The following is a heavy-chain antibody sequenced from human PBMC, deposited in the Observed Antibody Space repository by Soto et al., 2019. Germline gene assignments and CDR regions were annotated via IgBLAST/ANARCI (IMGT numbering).Heavy chain of an antibody. D-gene: IGHD4-17*01. CDR2: TNPSGGST. CDR1: GYTFTSYY. J-gene: IGHJ6*02. Sequence: QVQLVQSGAEVKKPGASVKVSCKASGYTFTSYYMHWVRQAPGQGLEWMGITNPSGGSTSYAQKVQGRVTMPRDTSSSTGYMELRSLSSEDAAVYDCARDPTTTCGDPWGGYYYGMDVWGQGTTVTVSS. V-gene: IGHV1-46*01. CDR3: ARDPTTTCGDPWGGYYYGMDV.